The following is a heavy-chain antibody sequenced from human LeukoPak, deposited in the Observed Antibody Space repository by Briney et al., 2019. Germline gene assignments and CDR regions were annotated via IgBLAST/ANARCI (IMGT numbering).Heavy chain of an antibody. CDR2: ISAYTGDA. V-gene: IGHV1-18*01. CDR3: ARTPTGHYGSSGYFPYYFDY. D-gene: IGHD3-22*01. CDR1: GYTFSNYG. Sequence: ASVKVSCKASGYTFSNYGISCLRQAPGQGLEWIEWISAYTGDANYPQNLQGRVIMTTDTSTSTAYMELRSLRSDDTAVYYCARTPTGHYGSSGYFPYYFDYWGQGTLVTASS. J-gene: IGHJ4*02.